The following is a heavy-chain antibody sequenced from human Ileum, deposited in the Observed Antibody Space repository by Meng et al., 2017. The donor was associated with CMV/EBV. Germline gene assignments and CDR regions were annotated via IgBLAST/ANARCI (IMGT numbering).Heavy chain of an antibody. CDR1: GYTFTVYT. CDR3: ARDNWGSDY. Sequence: RVSCETSGYTFTVYTIHWARQAPGQGFEWMGRINTNSGDTFYAQKFRGRVTMTRDTSIRTVFMELSGLQSHDTAIYYCARDNWGSDYWGQGTLVTVSS. V-gene: IGHV1-2*06. CDR2: INTNSGDT. D-gene: IGHD7-27*01. J-gene: IGHJ4*02.